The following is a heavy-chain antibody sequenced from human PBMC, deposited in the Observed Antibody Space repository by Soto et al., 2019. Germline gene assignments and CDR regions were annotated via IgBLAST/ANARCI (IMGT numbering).Heavy chain of an antibody. J-gene: IGHJ6*02. V-gene: IGHV1-69*06. CDR1: GGTFSSFT. CDR2: IIPIYGTA. D-gene: IGHD1-26*01. CDR3: AKDRRADWESYYYYAMDV. Sequence: QVQLVQSGAEVKKPGSSVKVSCKASGGTFSSFTISWVRQAPGQGLAWMGGIIPIYGTANYAQKFQGRVTMTADTSTRTAYMEMSSLRSEDTAVYYCAKDRRADWESYYYYAMDVWGQGTPVTVSS.